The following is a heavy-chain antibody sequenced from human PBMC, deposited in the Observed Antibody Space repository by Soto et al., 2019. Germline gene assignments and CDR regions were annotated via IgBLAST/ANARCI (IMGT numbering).Heavy chain of an antibody. D-gene: IGHD5-18*01. CDR2: ISWNSGNI. CDR3: VRSKGGYSYGTPFDY. CDR1: GFTVDDYA. Sequence: EVQLEESGGALVQPGRSLRLSCAASGFTVDDYAMYWVRQVLGKGLEWVSSISWNSGNIGYADSVKGRFTTSRDNAKNSLYLKMNSLRPEDTALYYCVRSKGGYSYGTPFDYWGQGTLVTVSS. J-gene: IGHJ4*02. V-gene: IGHV3-9*01.